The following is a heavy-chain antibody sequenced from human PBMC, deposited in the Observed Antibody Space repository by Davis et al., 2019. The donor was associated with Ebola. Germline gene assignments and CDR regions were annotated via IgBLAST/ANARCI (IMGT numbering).Heavy chain of an antibody. D-gene: IGHD6-19*01. CDR1: GFTFSSYG. V-gene: IGHV3-30*18. Sequence: GESLKISCAASGFTFSSYGMHWVRQAPGKGLEWVAVISYDGSNKYYADSVKGRFTISRDNSKNTLYLQMNSLRVEDTAIYYCAKDTSNVWFDVWGQGTMVTVSS. CDR3: AKDTSNVWFDV. J-gene: IGHJ3*01. CDR2: ISYDGSNK.